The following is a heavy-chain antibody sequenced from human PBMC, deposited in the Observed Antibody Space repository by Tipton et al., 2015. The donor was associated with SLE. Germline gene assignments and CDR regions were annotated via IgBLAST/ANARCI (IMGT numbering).Heavy chain of an antibody. CDR1: GFTFSSYS. CDR2: ISSSSSYI. J-gene: IGHJ3*02. CDR3: ARALFDSSGYLGAFDI. Sequence: SLRLSCAASGFTFSSYSMNWVRQAPGKGLEWVSSISSSSSYIYYADSVKGRFTISRDNAKNSLYLQMNSLRAEDTAAYYCARALFDSSGYLGAFDIWGQGTMVTVSS. V-gene: IGHV3-21*03. D-gene: IGHD3-22*01.